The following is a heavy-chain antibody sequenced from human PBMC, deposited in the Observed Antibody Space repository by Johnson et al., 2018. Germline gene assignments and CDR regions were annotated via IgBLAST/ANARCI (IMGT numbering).Heavy chain of an antibody. CDR3: EGVGVTAYGEAYAFDI. Sequence: QVQLVQSGGGVVQPGRSLRLSCAASGFAFTNYAFHWVRQPPGKGLEWVGVISYDDGSYQYYADSVKGRFPISREISKNTRYLEMNTLSAEDTAMYFCEGVGVTAYGEAYAFDIGGPGTMVTVCS. CDR2: ISYDDGSYQ. CDR1: GFAFTNYA. D-gene: IGHD1-20*01. V-gene: IGHV3-30-3*01. J-gene: IGHJ3*02.